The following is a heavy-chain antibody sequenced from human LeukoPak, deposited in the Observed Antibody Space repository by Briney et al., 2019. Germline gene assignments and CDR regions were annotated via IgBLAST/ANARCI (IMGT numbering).Heavy chain of an antibody. Sequence: GRSLRLSCAASGFTFSSYGMHWVRQAPGKGLEWVAVIWYDGSNKYYADSVKGRFTISRDNSKNKLYLQMNSLRAEDTAVYYCARDGYDYDILTGPRPPDYEGQGNRVIVSA. CDR2: IWYDGSNK. D-gene: IGHD3-9*01. J-gene: IGHJ4*02. CDR3: ARDGYDYDILTGPRPPDY. CDR1: GFTFSSYG. V-gene: IGHV3-33*08.